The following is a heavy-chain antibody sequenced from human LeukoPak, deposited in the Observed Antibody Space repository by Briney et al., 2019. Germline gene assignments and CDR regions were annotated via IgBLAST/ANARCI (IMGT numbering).Heavy chain of an antibody. J-gene: IGHJ4*02. V-gene: IGHV3-13*01. D-gene: IGHD3/OR15-3a*01. Sequence: QAGGSLRLSCAASGFTFSSYDMHWVRQATGKGLEWVSAIGTAGDTYYPGSVKGRFTISRENAKNSLYLQMNSLRAGDSAVYYCARGGLAALDYWGQGTLVTVSS. CDR2: IGTAGDT. CDR1: GFTFSSYD. CDR3: ARGGLAALDY.